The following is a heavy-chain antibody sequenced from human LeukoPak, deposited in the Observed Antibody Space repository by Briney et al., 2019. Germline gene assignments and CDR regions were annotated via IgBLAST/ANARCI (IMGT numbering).Heavy chain of an antibody. D-gene: IGHD4/OR15-4a*01. Sequence: PGGSLRLSCAASGFTFSSYCMDWVRQTPGKGLEWVSSISSSSSYIYYADSVKGRFTISRDNAKNSLYLQMNSLRAEDTAVYYCAREVLYYFDYWGQGTLVTVSS. CDR1: GFTFSSYC. V-gene: IGHV3-21*01. CDR2: ISSSSSYI. J-gene: IGHJ4*02. CDR3: AREVLYYFDY.